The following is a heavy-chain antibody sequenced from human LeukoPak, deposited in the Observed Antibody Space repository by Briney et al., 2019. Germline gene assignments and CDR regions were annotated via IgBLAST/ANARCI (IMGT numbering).Heavy chain of an antibody. CDR2: INPNSGGT. D-gene: IGHD2-2*01. J-gene: IGHJ6*02. V-gene: IGHV1-2*02. CDR3: ARGSKIYCSSTSCSDGMDV. CDR1: GYTFTGYY. Sequence: ASVKVSCKASGYTFTGYYMHWVRQAPGQGLEWMGWINPNSGGTNYAQKFQGRVTMTRNTSISTAYMELSSLRSEDTAVYYCARGSKIYCSSTSCSDGMDVWGQGTTVTVSS.